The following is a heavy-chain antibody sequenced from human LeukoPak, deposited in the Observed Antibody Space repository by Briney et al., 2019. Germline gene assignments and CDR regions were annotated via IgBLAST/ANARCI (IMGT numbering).Heavy chain of an antibody. J-gene: IGHJ4*02. D-gene: IGHD6-19*01. CDR1: GGSISSYY. V-gene: IGHV4-4*07. Sequence: ASETLSLTCTVSGGSISSYYWSWIRQPAGKGLEWIGRIYTSGSTNYNPSLKSRVTISVDTSKNQFSLKLSSVTAADTAVYYCARGSAVAGNDYWGQGTLVTVSS. CDR2: IYTSGST. CDR3: ARGSAVAGNDY.